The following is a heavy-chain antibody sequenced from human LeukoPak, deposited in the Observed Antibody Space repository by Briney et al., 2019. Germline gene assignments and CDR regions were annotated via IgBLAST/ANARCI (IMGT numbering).Heavy chain of an antibody. J-gene: IGHJ6*02. CDR3: ARFGSPALWFGELLGLDSDGMDV. Sequence: TSETLSLTYTVSGGSISSYYWSWIRQPPGKGLEWIGYIYYSGSTNYNPSLKSRVTISVDTSKNQFSLKLSSVTAADTAVYYCARFGSPALWFGELLGLDSDGMDVWGQGTTVTVSS. D-gene: IGHD3-10*01. V-gene: IGHV4-59*08. CDR2: IYYSGST. CDR1: GGSISSYY.